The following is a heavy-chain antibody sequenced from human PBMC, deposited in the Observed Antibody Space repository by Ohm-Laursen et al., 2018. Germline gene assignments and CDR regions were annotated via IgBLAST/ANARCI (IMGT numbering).Heavy chain of an antibody. J-gene: IGHJ4*02. D-gene: IGHD3-22*01. Sequence: GSLRLSCTASGFTFSNYAMSWVRQAPGKGLEWVSAISGSAGSTNYADSVKGRFTISRDNSKNTLYLQMNSLRAEDTAVYYCAKKLYYDSRGLDGGTLDYWGQGTLVTVSS. CDR1: GFTFSNYA. CDR2: ISGSAGST. CDR3: AKKLYYDSRGLDGGTLDY. V-gene: IGHV3-23*01.